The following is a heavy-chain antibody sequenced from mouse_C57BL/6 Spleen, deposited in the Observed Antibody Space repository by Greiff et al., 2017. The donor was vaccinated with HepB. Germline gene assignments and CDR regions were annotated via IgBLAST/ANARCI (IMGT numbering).Heavy chain of an antibody. CDR3: SNYYGSSPYAMDD. CDR1: GYTFTDYE. D-gene: IGHD1-1*01. Sequence: QVQLQQSGAELVRPGASVTLSCKASGYTFTDYEMHWVKQTPVHGLEWIGAIDPETGGTAYNQKFKGKAILTADKSSSTAYLELRSLTSEDSAVYYCSNYYGSSPYAMDDRGQGTSVTVS. CDR2: IDPETGGT. V-gene: IGHV1-15*01. J-gene: IGHJ4*01.